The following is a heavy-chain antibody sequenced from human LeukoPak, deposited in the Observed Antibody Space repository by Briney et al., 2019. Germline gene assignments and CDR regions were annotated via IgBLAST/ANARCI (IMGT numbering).Heavy chain of an antibody. CDR1: GYTFTGYY. Sequence: ASVKVSCKGSGYTFTGYYLHWVRLAPGQGLEWVGSIHPNSGGANYAQKFQGRVTVTRDTSITTAYMELSRLTSDDTAVYYCASLGGLAAAGIFDPWGQGTPVTVSS. CDR2: IHPNSGGA. V-gene: IGHV1-2*02. D-gene: IGHD6-13*01. J-gene: IGHJ5*02. CDR3: ASLGGLAAAGIFDP.